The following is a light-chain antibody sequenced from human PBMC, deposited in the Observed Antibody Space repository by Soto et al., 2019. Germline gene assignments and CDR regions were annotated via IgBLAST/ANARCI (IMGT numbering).Light chain of an antibody. V-gene: IGLV1-40*01. CDR3: QSYDKRMTAYV. J-gene: IGLJ1*01. CDR2: GNG. CDR1: SSSIGAGYE. Sequence: QSALTQPPSVSGAPGQRVTISCSGTSSSIGAGYEVHWYHQLPGTAPKLVVSGNGNRPSGVPDRLSASKSGTSASLAITGLQAEDEGHCYCQSYDKRMTAYVFGTGTKVTVL.